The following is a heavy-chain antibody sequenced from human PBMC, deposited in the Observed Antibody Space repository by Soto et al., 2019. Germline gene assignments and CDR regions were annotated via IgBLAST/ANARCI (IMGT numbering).Heavy chain of an antibody. CDR2: IIPIFGTA. V-gene: IGHV1-69*13. CDR3: ARAELGVPNFDY. Sequence: SVKVSCKASGGTFSSYAISWVRQAPGQGLEWMGGIIPIFGTANYAQKFQGRVTITADESTSTAYMELSSLRSEDTAVYYCARAELGVPNFDYWGQGTLVTVSS. CDR1: GGTFSSYA. D-gene: IGHD3-16*01. J-gene: IGHJ4*02.